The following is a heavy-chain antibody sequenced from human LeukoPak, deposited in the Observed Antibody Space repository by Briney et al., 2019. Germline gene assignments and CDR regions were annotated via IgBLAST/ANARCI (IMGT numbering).Heavy chain of an antibody. J-gene: IGHJ3*02. Sequence: GGSLRLSCAASGFTFINYGMNWVRQAPGKGLEWVSVIYSGGSTYYADSVKGRFTISRDNSKNTLYLQMNSLRAEDTAVYYCARDRGWGAWVAFDIWGQGTMVTVSS. CDR2: IYSGGST. CDR1: GFTFINYG. V-gene: IGHV3-53*01. CDR3: ARDRGWGAWVAFDI. D-gene: IGHD3-10*01.